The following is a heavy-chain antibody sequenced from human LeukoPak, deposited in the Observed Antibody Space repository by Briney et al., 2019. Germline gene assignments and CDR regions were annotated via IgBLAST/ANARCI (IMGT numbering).Heavy chain of an antibody. V-gene: IGHV4-59*12. CDR3: AGRGASILWWSHYYFDY. CDR1: GGSISSYY. CDR2: IYYSGST. D-gene: IGHD2-21*01. J-gene: IGHJ4*02. Sequence: SETLSLTCTVSGGSISSYYWSWIRQPPGKGLEWIGYIYYSGSTNYNPSLKSRVTISVDTSKNQFSLKLSSVTAADTAMYYCAGRGASILWWSHYYFDYWGQGTLVTVSS.